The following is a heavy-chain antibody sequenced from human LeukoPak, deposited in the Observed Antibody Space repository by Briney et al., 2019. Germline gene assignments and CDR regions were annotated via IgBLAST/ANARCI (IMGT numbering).Heavy chain of an antibody. CDR3: ARGGGYCSGGSCLDKYYYHYYMDV. J-gene: IGHJ6*03. D-gene: IGHD2-15*01. Sequence: GGSLRLSCAASGFTFSSYSMNWVRQAPGKGLEWVSSISSSSSYIYYADSVKGRFTISRDNAKNSLYLQMNSLRAEDTAVYYCARGGGYCSGGSCLDKYYYHYYMDVWGKGTTVTVSS. V-gene: IGHV3-21*01. CDR2: ISSSSSYI. CDR1: GFTFSSYS.